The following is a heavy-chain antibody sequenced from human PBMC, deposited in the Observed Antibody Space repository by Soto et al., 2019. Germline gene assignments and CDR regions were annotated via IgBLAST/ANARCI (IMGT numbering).Heavy chain of an antibody. D-gene: IGHD6-6*01. CDR2: IYYSGST. V-gene: IGHV4-59*01. J-gene: IGHJ4*02. CDR3: ASNTHVSSLSDFDS. Sequence: QVQLQESGPGLVKPSETLSLTCTVSGGSISSYYWSWIRRPPGKGLEWIGYIYYSGSTNYNPSLKSRVTIAADTSKNQSSLKLSSVTAAVTAVYYCASNTHVSSLSDFDSWGQGTLVTVSS. CDR1: GGSISSYY.